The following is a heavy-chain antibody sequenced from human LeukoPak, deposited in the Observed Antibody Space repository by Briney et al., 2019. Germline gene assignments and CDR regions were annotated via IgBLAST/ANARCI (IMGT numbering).Heavy chain of an antibody. J-gene: IGHJ4*02. D-gene: IGHD6-6*01. V-gene: IGHV1-2*02. Sequence: ASVKVSCKASGYTFTAYYIHWVRQAPGQGLEWMGWINPNSGDTNYAQKFQGRVTMTRDTSISTAYMELSRLRSDDTAVYYCARSSSSDYWGQGTLVTVSS. CDR2: INPNSGDT. CDR3: ARSSSSDY. CDR1: GYTFTAYY.